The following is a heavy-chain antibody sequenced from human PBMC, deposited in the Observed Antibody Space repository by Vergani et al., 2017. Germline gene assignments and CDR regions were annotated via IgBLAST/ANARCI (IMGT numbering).Heavy chain of an antibody. CDR1: GFTFSSYG. CDR2: IWYDGSNK. D-gene: IGHD1-26*01. V-gene: IGHV3-33*01. CDR3: ARERELLGAFDI. J-gene: IGHJ3*02. Sequence: QVQLVESGGVVVQPGRSLRLSCAASGFTFSSYGLHWVRQAPGKGLEWVAVIWYDGSNKYYADSVKGRFTISRDNSKNTLYLQMNSLRAEDTAVYDCARERELLGAFDIWGQERRVTDSS.